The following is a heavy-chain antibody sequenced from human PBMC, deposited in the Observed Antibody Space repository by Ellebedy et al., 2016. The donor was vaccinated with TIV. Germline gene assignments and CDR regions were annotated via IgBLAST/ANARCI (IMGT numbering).Heavy chain of an antibody. CDR2: IKQDGSEK. V-gene: IGHV3-7*01. Sequence: GGSLRLXXAASGFTFSSYWMSWVRQAPGKGLEWVANIKQDGSEKYYVDSVKGRFTISRDNAKNSLYLQMNSLRAEDTAVYYCAREGSVDTAMESDYWGQGTLVTVSS. CDR3: AREGSVDTAMESDY. CDR1: GFTFSSYW. J-gene: IGHJ4*02. D-gene: IGHD5-18*01.